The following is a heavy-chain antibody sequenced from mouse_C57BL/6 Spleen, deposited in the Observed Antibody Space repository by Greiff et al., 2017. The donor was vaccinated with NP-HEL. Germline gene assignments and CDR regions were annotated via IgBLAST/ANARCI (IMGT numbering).Heavy chain of an antibody. CDR2: IDPSDSYT. CDR3: ASGYGSSYDYYAIDY. D-gene: IGHD1-1*01. J-gene: IGHJ4*01. V-gene: IGHV1-69*01. Sequence: QVQLQQPGAELVMPGASVKLSCKASGYTFTSYWMHWVKQRPGQGLEWIGEIDPSDSYTNYNQKFKGKSTLTVDKSSSTAYMQLSSLTSEDSAVYYCASGYGSSYDYYAIDYWGQGTSVTVSS. CDR1: GYTFTSYW.